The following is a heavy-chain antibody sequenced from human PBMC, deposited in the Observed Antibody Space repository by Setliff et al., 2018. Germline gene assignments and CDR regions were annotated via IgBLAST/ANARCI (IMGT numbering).Heavy chain of an antibody. CDR1: GFIFSAYD. V-gene: IGHV3-48*01. CDR3: ARDTYTIFGVVPSEAHAFDI. Sequence: GGSLRLSCAASGFIFSAYDMNWVRQAPGKGPEWVAHISSGSGIIKYADSVNGRFTVSRDNAKNSLFLQMNSLRAEDTAVYYCARDTYTIFGVVPSEAHAFDIWGQGTMVTVSS. CDR2: ISSGSGII. D-gene: IGHD3-3*01. J-gene: IGHJ3*02.